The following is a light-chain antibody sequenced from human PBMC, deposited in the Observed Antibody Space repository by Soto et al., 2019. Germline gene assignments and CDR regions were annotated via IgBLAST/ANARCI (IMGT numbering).Light chain of an antibody. CDR2: KAS. CDR3: QHYNSYSEA. J-gene: IGKJ1*01. CDR1: QSISSW. V-gene: IGKV1-5*03. Sequence: DIQLTQSRYTLSASVGERVTLTCRASQSISSWLAWDQQKPGKAPKLLIYKASTLKSGVPSRFSGSGSGTEFTLTISSLQPDDFATYYCQHYNSYSEAFGQGTKVDIK.